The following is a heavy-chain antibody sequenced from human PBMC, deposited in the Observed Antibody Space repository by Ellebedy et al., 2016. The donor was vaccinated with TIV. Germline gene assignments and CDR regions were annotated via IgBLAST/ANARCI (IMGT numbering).Heavy chain of an antibody. CDR1: GFTFSSYA. V-gene: IGHV3-30-3*01. D-gene: IGHD3-3*01. Sequence: GGSLRLSXAASGFTFSSYAMHWVRQAPGKGLEWVAVISYDGSNKYYADSVKGRFTISRDNSKNTLYLQMSSLRAEDTAVYYCAGFWSGLDYWGQGTLVTVSS. J-gene: IGHJ4*02. CDR3: AGFWSGLDY. CDR2: ISYDGSNK.